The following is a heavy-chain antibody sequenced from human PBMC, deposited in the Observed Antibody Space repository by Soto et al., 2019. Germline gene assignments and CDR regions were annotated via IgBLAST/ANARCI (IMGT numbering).Heavy chain of an antibody. D-gene: IGHD3-22*01. J-gene: IGHJ3*02. V-gene: IGHV1-46*01. CDR1: GYTSTNYY. CDR2: INPNGDTT. Sequence: ASVKVSCKASGYTSTNYYMHWLRQAPGQGLEWMGIINPNGDTTSYAQKFLGRITLTRDTSTSTAYMELSSLTSDDTAVYYCARGTRIVVVIGGAFDIWGQGTMVTASS. CDR3: ARGTRIVVVIGGAFDI.